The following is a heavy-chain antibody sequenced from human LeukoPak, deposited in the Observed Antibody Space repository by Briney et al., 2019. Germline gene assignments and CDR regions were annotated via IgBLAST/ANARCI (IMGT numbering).Heavy chain of an antibody. V-gene: IGHV3-48*04. CDR1: GFTFSSYR. CDR3: ARGTGTTDYYGMDV. D-gene: IGHD1-7*01. CDR2: ISSSGSTI. Sequence: GGSLRLSCAASGFTFSSYRMTWVRQAPGKGLEWVSYISSSGSTIYYADSVKGRFTISRDNAKNSLYLQMNSLSAEDTAVYYCARGTGTTDYYGMDVWGQGTTVTVSS. J-gene: IGHJ6*02.